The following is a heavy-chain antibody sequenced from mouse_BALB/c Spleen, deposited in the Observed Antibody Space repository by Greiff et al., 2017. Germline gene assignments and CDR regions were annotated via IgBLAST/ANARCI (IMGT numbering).Heavy chain of an antibody. CDR2: INSNGGST. CDR1: GFTFSSYG. Sequence: EVQGVESGGGLVQPGGSLKLSCAASGFTFSSYGMSWVRQTPDKRLELVATINSNGGSTYYPDSVKGRFTISRDNAKNTLYLQMSSLKSEDTAMYYCACQGLVRAMDYRGQGTTVTGSS. CDR3: ACQGLVRAMDY. J-gene: IGHJ4*01. D-gene: IGHD3-1*01. V-gene: IGHV5-6-3*01.